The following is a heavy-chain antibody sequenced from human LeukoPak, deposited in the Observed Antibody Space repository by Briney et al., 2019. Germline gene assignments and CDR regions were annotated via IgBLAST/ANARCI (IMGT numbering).Heavy chain of an antibody. CDR3: TTDLGDFVVVPAAMNY. D-gene: IGHD2-2*01. CDR1: GFTFSNAW. Sequence: GGSLRLSCAASGFTFSNAWMSWVRRAPGKGLEWVGRIKSKTDGGTTDYAAPVKGRFTISRDDSKNTLYLQMNSLKTEDTAVYYWTTDLGDFVVVPAAMNYWGQGTLVTVSS. CDR2: IKSKTDGGTT. V-gene: IGHV3-15*01. J-gene: IGHJ4*02.